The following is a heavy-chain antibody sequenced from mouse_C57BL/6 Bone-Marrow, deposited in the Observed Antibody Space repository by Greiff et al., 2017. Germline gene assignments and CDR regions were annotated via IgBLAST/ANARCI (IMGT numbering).Heavy chain of an antibody. D-gene: IGHD1-1*01. J-gene: IGHJ1*03. CDR3: ARQYYGSSHWYFDV. CDR1: GFTFSDYG. V-gene: IGHV5-15*04. Sequence: EVKLVESGGGLVQPGGSLKLSCAASGFTFSDYGMAWVRQAPRKGPEWVAFISNLAYSIYYADTVTGRFTISRENAKNTLYLEMSSLRSEDTAMYYCARQYYGSSHWYFDVWGTGTTVTVSS. CDR2: ISNLAYSI.